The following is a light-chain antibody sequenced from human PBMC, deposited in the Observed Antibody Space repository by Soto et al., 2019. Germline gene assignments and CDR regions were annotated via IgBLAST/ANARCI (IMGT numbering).Light chain of an antibody. CDR1: QSVSTNF. Sequence: ELVLTQSPGTLSLSPGEGATLSCRASQSVSTNFFAWYQQKPGQAPRLLIYGASTRATGIPDKVSGSGSGSDLTVTISRLATADFAVYYGQQYGRTSWTFGKGTKVEIE. CDR2: GAS. V-gene: IGKV3-20*01. CDR3: QQYGRTSWT. J-gene: IGKJ1*01.